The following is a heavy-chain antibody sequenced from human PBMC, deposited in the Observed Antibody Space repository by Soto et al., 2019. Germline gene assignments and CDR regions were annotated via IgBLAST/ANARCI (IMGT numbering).Heavy chain of an antibody. J-gene: IGHJ4*02. CDR2: ISYDGST. D-gene: IGHD6-6*01. V-gene: IGHV3-30-3*02. CDR3: AKYSSSIRLTHFDY. CDR1: GFTFSAYA. Sequence: GGSLRLSCAASGFTFSAYAMHWVRQAPGKGLEWVATISYDGSTYHADSVKGRFTISRDNSKNTLYLQMNSLRAEDTAVYYCAKYSSSIRLTHFDYWGQGTLVTVSS.